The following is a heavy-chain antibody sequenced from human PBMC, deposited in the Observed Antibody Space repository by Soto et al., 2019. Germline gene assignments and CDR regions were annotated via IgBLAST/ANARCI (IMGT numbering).Heavy chain of an antibody. V-gene: IGHV3-23*01. CDR1: GFTFSSYA. J-gene: IGHJ4*02. D-gene: IGHD5-18*01. CDR2: ISGSGGST. CDR3: AKDVGGYSYDGYYFDY. Sequence: SLRLSCAASGFTFSSYAMSWVRQAPGKGLEWVSAISGSGGSTYYADSVKGRFTISRDNSKNTLYLQMNSLRAEDTAVYYCAKDVGGYSYDGYYFDYWGQGTLVTVSS.